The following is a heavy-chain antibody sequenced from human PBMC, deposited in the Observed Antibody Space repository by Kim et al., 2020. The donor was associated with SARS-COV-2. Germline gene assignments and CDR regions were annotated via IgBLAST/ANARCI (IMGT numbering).Heavy chain of an antibody. Sequence: SVKVSCKASGDTFSRNAISWVRQAPGQGLEWMGWINPYIGKTDYAQKFQGRVTITTVKSTNTAYMELSSLRSEDTAVYYCAGGRGHNVFKGYLPFFDSW. V-gene: IGHV1-69*10. J-gene: IGHJ5*01. D-gene: IGHD5-18*01. CDR2: INPYIGKT. CDR1: GDTFSRNA. CDR3: AGGRGHNVFKGYLPFFDS.